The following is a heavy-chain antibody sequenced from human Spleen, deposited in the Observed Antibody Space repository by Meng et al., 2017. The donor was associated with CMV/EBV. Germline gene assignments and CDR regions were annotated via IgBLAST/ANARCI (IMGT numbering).Heavy chain of an antibody. Sequence: GESLKISCAASGFTFSSYWMHWVRQAPGKGLEWVSSISSSSSYIYCADSVKGRFTISRDNAKNSLYLQMNSLRAEDTAVYYCARVSTYYDFWSGHEVDYWGQGTLVTVSS. D-gene: IGHD3-3*01. CDR2: ISSSSSYI. CDR1: GFTFSSYW. V-gene: IGHV3-21*01. J-gene: IGHJ4*02. CDR3: ARVSTYYDFWSGHEVDY.